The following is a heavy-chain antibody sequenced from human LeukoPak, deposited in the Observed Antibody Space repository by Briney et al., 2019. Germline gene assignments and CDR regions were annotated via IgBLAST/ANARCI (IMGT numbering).Heavy chain of an antibody. J-gene: IGHJ4*02. CDR1: GYTFTGYY. V-gene: IGHV1-2*02. Sequence: ASVEVSCKASGYTFTGYYMDWVRQAPGQGLEWMGWINPNSGGTNYAQKFQGRVTMTRDTSISTAYMELSRLRSDDTAVYYCARQTRGYRAGSIDYWGQGTLVTVSS. CDR3: ARQTRGYRAGSIDY. CDR2: INPNSGGT. D-gene: IGHD5-12*01.